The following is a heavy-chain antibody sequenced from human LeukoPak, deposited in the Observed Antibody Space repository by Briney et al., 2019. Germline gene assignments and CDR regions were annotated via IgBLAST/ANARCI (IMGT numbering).Heavy chain of an antibody. CDR1: GFTFSSYA. CDR3: ASASITLPDY. D-gene: IGHD3-10*01. Sequence: GGSLRLSCAASGFTFSSYAMHWDRQAPGKGLEWVAVISYDGSNKYYADSVKGRFTISRDNSKNTLYLQMNSLRAEDTAVYYCASASITLPDYWGQGTLVTVSS. CDR2: ISYDGSNK. V-gene: IGHV3-30*04. J-gene: IGHJ4*02.